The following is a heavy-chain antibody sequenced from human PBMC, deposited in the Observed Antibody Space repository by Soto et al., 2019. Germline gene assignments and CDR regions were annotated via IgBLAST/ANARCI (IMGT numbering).Heavy chain of an antibody. J-gene: IGHJ5*02. Sequence: PSETQTVTSALCRGSSRAYYWSWFRQPPGKGLEWIGEISHSGSTNYNPSLKSRVTVSVDTSKNQFSLKLSSVTAADTAVYYCAGGLLVPTWFDPWGQGTLVTVS. CDR2: ISHSGST. V-gene: IGHV4-34*01. CDR3: AGGLLVPTWFDP. D-gene: IGHD3-10*01. CDR1: RGSSRAYY.